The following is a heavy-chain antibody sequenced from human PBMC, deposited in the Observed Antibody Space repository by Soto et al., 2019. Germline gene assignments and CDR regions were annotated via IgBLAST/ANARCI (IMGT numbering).Heavy chain of an antibody. V-gene: IGHV2-5*02. CDR1: GFSLNARPVG. CDR2: IYWDDDK. D-gene: IGHD1-1*01. Sequence: QITLKESGPTRVKPTQTLTLTCTFSGFSLNARPVGVGWIRQPPGKALERLALIYWDDDKRYSPSLQSRLTITNDTSKNPVVRTMTNMDPVDTAIYYCAHRPDINGNWNGGYCDYWGQGALVTVSS. CDR3: AHRPDINGNWNGGYCDY. J-gene: IGHJ4*02.